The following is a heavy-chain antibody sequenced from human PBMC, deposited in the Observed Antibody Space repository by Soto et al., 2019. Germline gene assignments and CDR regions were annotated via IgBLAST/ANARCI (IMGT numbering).Heavy chain of an antibody. CDR1: GGSISSSSYY. CDR2: IYYSGST. D-gene: IGHD6-6*01. Sequence: SETLSLTCAVSGGSISSSSYYGGWIRQPPGKGLEWIGSIYYSGSTYYNPSLKSRVTISVDTSKNQFSLKLSSVTAADTAVYYCARLIAARPDLYWFDPWGQGTLVTVSS. J-gene: IGHJ5*02. V-gene: IGHV4-39*01. CDR3: ARLIAARPDLYWFDP.